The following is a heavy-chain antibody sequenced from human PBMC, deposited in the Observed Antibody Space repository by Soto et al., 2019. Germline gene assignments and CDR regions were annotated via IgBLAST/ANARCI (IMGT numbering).Heavy chain of an antibody. Sequence: EVQLVESGGGVVWPGGSLRLSCAASGFSFDDYAMSWVRQAPGKGLEWVSGINWNGGSTGYADSVKGRFTISRDNAKNSLYLQKMSLRAEDTGLYHCARRYCSGGSCYHLFDYWGQGTLVTVSS. CDR2: INWNGGST. CDR3: ARRYCSGGSCYHLFDY. J-gene: IGHJ4*02. CDR1: GFSFDDYA. V-gene: IGHV3-20*01. D-gene: IGHD2-15*01.